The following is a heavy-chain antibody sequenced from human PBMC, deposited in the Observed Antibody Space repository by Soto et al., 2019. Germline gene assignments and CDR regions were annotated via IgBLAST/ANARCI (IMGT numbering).Heavy chain of an antibody. J-gene: IGHJ6*03. V-gene: IGHV3-9*01. CDR3: AKGRRRPNYYMDV. Sequence: PGGSLRLSCAASGFTFDDYAMHWVRQAPGKGLEWVSGISWNSGSIGYADSVKGRFTISRDNAKNSLYLQMNSLRAEDTALYYCAKGRRRPNYYMDVWGKGTTVTVSS. CDR2: ISWNSGSI. CDR1: GFTFDDYA.